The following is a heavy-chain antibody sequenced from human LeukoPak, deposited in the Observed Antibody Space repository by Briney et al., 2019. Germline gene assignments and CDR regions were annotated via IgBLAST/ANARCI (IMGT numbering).Heavy chain of an antibody. V-gene: IGHV3-48*04. CDR3: ARHPKSGYTGYESDY. CDR2: ISSSSSTI. CDR1: GFTFSSYS. D-gene: IGHD5-12*01. Sequence: GGFLRLSCAASGFTFSSYSMNWVRQAPGKGLEWVSYISSSSSTIYYADSVKGRFTISRDNAKNSLYLQMNSLRAEDTAVYYCARHPKSGYTGYESDYWGQGTLVTVSS. J-gene: IGHJ4*02.